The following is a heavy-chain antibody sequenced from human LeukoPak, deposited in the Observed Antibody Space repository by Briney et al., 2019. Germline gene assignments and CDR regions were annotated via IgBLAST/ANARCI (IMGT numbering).Heavy chain of an antibody. CDR2: ISYDGSNK. V-gene: IGHV3-30*05. Sequence: GGSLRLSCAASGFTFSNAWMSWVRQAPGKGLEWVAVISYDGSNKYYADSVKGRFTISRDNSKNTLYLQMNSLRAEGTAVYYCARGGIAAAGTCFDYWGQGTLVTVSS. CDR1: GFTFSNAW. J-gene: IGHJ4*02. CDR3: ARGGIAAAGTCFDY. D-gene: IGHD6-13*01.